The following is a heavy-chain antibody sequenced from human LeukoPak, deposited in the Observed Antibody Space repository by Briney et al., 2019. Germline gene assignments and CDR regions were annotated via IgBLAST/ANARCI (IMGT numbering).Heavy chain of an antibody. CDR2: ISVYNGNT. Sequence: ASVKVSCKASGYSFTTYGISWVRQAPGQGLEWMGWISVYNGNTNYAQKLQGRVTMTTDTSTSTAYMELRSLISDDSAVYYCARGHWGPSCTRSNCYSWFDPWGQGTLVTVSS. D-gene: IGHD2-2*02. CDR1: GYSFTTYG. CDR3: ARGHWGPSCTRSNCYSWFDP. V-gene: IGHV1-18*01. J-gene: IGHJ5*02.